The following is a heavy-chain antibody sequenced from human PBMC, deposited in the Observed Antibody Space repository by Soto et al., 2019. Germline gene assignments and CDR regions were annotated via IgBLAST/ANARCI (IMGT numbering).Heavy chain of an antibody. D-gene: IGHD5-12*01. V-gene: IGHV3-72*01. J-gene: IGHJ6*02. CDR1: GFTFSDHY. CDR3: VSHNGYDRGHPYYNYYAMDV. CDR2: IRNKVNNYAT. Sequence: PGGSLRLSCVASGFTFSDHYMDWVRQAPGKGLEWVGRIRNKVNNYATKYAASVKGRFTISRDDSKNSVSLQMSSVKTEDTAVYYCVSHNGYDRGHPYYNYYAMDVWGQGTMVTVSS.